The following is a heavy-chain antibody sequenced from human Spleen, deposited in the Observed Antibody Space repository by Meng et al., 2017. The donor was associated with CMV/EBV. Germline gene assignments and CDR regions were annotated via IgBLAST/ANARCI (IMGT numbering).Heavy chain of an antibody. J-gene: IGHJ3*02. CDR3: ARRRRWSLVRLGAFDM. CDR1: GDSFSGYY. Sequence: SETLSLTCAFHGDSFSGYYWSWIRQPPGKGLEWIGEINHGGSANYSPSLQSRLTISIDTPKNQFSLEMRSVTAADTAVYYCARRRRWSLVRLGAFDMWGQGTLVTVSS. D-gene: IGHD3-16*01. CDR2: INHGGSA. V-gene: IGHV4-34*01.